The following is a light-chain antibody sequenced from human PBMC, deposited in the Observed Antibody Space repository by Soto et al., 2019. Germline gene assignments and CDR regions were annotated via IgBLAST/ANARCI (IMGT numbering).Light chain of an antibody. CDR2: GAS. V-gene: IGKV3-20*01. CDR1: RSVSSY. CDR3: QQYGISPPIT. Sequence: EIVLTQSPGTLSLSPGERATLSCRASRSVSSYLAWYQQRPGQAPRLLIYGASSRATGVPDRFSGSGSGTDFTLTISRLEPEDFAVYYCQQYGISPPITFGQGTRLEI. J-gene: IGKJ5*01.